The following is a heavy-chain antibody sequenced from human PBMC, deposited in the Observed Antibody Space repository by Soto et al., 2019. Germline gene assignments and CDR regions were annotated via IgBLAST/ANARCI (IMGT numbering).Heavy chain of an antibody. D-gene: IGHD2-21*01. CDR2: ISGSGGTI. Sequence: GGSLRLSCADSGFTFSSYAMSWVRQAPGKGLQWVAVISGSGGTIYYADSVKGRFTISRDNSKNTLYLQMNSLRAEDTAVYYCARHLTPSALHIWDQVTRVTVSS. V-gene: IGHV3-23*01. CDR1: GFTFSSYA. CDR3: ARHLTPSALHI. J-gene: IGHJ3*02.